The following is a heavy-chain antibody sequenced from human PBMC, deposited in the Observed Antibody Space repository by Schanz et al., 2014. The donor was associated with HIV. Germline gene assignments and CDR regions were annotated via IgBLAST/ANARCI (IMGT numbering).Heavy chain of an antibody. CDR1: GFTFDSYG. Sequence: QVHLVESGGGVVRPGRSLRLSCAASGFTFDSYGMHWVRQAPGKGLEWVAVISYDGTNKVYADSVKGRFTVSRDNSKNTLYLQLKSLRAEDTAVYYCAQMGAFAAFDIWGHGTVVTVSS. V-gene: IGHV3-30*18. CDR2: ISYDGTNK. CDR3: AQMGAFAAFDI. J-gene: IGHJ3*02. D-gene: IGHD3-16*01.